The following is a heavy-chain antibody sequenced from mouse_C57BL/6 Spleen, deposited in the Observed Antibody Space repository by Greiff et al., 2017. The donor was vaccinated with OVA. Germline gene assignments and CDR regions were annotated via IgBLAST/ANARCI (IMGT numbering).Heavy chain of an antibody. J-gene: IGHJ1*03. V-gene: IGHV1-59*01. CDR3: GGTTVVATRYFDV. CDR1: GYTFTSYW. Sequence: VQLQQPGAELVRPGTSVKLSCKASGYTFTSYWMHWVKQRPGQGLEWIGVIDPSDSYTNYNQKFKGKATLTVDTSSSTAYMQLSSLTSEDSAVYYCGGTTVVATRYFDVWGTGTTVTVSS. D-gene: IGHD1-1*01. CDR2: IDPSDSYT.